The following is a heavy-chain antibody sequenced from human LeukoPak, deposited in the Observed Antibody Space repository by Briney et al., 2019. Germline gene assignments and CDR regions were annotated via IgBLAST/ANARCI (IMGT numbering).Heavy chain of an antibody. CDR1: GYTFTSYG. V-gene: IGHV1-18*01. CDR2: ISAYNGNT. J-gene: IGHJ2*01. D-gene: IGHD3-22*01. Sequence: GASVKVSCKASGYTFTSYGISRVRQAPGQGLEWMGWISAYNGNTNYAQKLQGRVTMTTDTSTSTAYMELRSLRSDDTAVYYCARDQTYYYDSSGYYRSYWYFDLWGRGTLVTVSS. CDR3: ARDQTYYYDSSGYYRSYWYFDL.